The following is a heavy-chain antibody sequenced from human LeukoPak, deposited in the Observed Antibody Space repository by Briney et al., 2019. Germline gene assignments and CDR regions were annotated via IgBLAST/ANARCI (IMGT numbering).Heavy chain of an antibody. CDR2: ISGDGRTR. Sequence: GGSLRLSCAASGFTFDDYAMHWVRQAPGKGLEWVSLISGDGRTRYYADSVRGRFTISRDNSKKSLYLQMNSLTTDDTAFYYCAKDGQRFGGHDTYYFDSWGQGTLVAVSS. CDR1: GFTFDDYA. D-gene: IGHD5-12*01. CDR3: AKDGQRFGGHDTYYFDS. V-gene: IGHV3-43*02. J-gene: IGHJ4*02.